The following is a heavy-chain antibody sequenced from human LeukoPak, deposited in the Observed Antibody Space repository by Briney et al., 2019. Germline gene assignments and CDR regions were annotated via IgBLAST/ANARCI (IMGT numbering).Heavy chain of an antibody. CDR3: ARDGKKNYFDY. D-gene: IGHD1-14*01. CDR1: GFTVSSNS. Sequence: GSLRLSCTVSGFTVSSNSMSWVRQAPGKGLEWVSFIYSDNTHYSDSVKGRFTISRDNAKNSLYLQMNSLRAEDTAVYYCARDGKKNYFDYWGQGTLVTVSS. CDR2: IYSDNT. J-gene: IGHJ4*02. V-gene: IGHV3-53*01.